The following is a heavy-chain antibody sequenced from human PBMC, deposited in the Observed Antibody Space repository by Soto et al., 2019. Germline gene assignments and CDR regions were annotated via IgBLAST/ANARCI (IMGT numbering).Heavy chain of an antibody. CDR2: INPSGGST. V-gene: IGHV1-46*01. D-gene: IGHD3-10*01. Sequence: ASVKVSCKASGYTFTSYYMHWVRQAPGQGLEWMGIINPSGGSTSYAQKFQGRVTMTRDTSTSTVYMELSSLRSEDTAVYYCAREGVAREAVYYYYYYGMDVWGQGTTVTVSS. CDR1: GYTFTSYY. J-gene: IGHJ6*02. CDR3: AREGVAREAVYYYYYYGMDV.